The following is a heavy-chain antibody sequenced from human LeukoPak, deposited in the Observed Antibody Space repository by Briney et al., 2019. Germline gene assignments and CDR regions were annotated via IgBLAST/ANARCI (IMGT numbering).Heavy chain of an antibody. J-gene: IGHJ6*03. D-gene: IGHD4-17*01. CDR1: GFTFSSYG. CDR2: IRYDGSNN. Sequence: PGGSLRLSCAASGFTFSSYGMHWVRQAPGKGLEWVAFIRYDGSNNYYADSVKGRFTISRDSSKNTLYLQMNSLRAEDTAVYFCAKNVYGDSFDYYYMDVWGKGTTVTISS. V-gene: IGHV3-30*02. CDR3: AKNVYGDSFDYYYMDV.